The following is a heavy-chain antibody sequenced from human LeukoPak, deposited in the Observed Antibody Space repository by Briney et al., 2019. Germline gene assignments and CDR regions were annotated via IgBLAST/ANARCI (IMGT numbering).Heavy chain of an antibody. CDR3: ARDEPYSSGWFEVDY. CDR1: GYTFTSYG. D-gene: IGHD6-19*01. CDR2: ISAYNGST. Sequence: ASVKVSCKASGYTFTSYGISWVRQAPGQGLEWMGWISAYNGSTNYAQKLQGRVTMTTDTSTSTAYMELRSLRSDDTAVYYCARDEPYSSGWFEVDYWGQGTLVTVSS. V-gene: IGHV1-18*01. J-gene: IGHJ4*02.